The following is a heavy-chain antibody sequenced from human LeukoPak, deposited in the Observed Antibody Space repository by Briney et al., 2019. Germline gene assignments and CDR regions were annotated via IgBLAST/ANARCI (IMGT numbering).Heavy chain of an antibody. CDR3: ARSFSYGGIHY. J-gene: IGHJ4*02. D-gene: IGHD5-18*01. CDR1: GFTVSSDY. Sequence: GGSLRLSCAASGFTVSSDYMSWVRQAPGKGLEWVSVLYSGGSTYYADSVKGRFTISRDNAKNSLYLQMDSLRAEDTAVYYCARSFSYGGIHYWGQGTLVTVSS. V-gene: IGHV3-53*01. CDR2: LYSGGST.